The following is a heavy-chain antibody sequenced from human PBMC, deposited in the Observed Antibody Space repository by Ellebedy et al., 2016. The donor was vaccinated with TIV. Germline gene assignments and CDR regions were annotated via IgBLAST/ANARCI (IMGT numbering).Heavy chain of an antibody. CDR2: IDTDGSST. D-gene: IGHD2-21*02. CDR1: GFTFSNHW. Sequence: GESLKISCAASGFTFSNHWMHWVRQAPGKGLVWVSRIDTDGSSTSYADSVKGRFTISRANAKNTLYLQMNTLIAEDTAVYYFARGGGCGRGDCWAFDCWGQGTLVTVSS. V-gene: IGHV3-74*01. J-gene: IGHJ4*02. CDR3: ARGGGCGRGDCWAFDC.